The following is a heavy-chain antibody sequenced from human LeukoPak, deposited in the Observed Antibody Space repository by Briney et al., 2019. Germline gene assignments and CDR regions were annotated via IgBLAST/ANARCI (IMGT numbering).Heavy chain of an antibody. J-gene: IGHJ4*02. CDR3: AKGAMIVLESYFDY. V-gene: IGHV3-9*01. CDR1: GFTFDDYD. Sequence: GGSLRLSCAAYGFTFDDYDMHWDRQAPGKGLEWVSGISWNSGSIGYADSVKGRFTISRDNAKNSLYLQMNSLRAEDTALYYCAKGAMIVLESYFDYWGQGTLVTVSS. D-gene: IGHD3-22*01. CDR2: ISWNSGSI.